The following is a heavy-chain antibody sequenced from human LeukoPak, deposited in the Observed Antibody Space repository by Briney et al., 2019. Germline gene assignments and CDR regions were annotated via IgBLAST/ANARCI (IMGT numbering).Heavy chain of an antibody. V-gene: IGHV1-2*02. CDR1: GYTFTGYY. D-gene: IGHD3-22*01. CDR2: INPNSGGT. CDR3: ARVKRGYDSSGYYRVPPFDY. Sequence: ASVKVSCKASGYTFTGYYMHWVRQAPGQGLEWMGWINPNSGGTNYAQKFQGGVTMTRDTSISTAYMELSRLRSDDTAVYYCARVKRGYDSSGYYRVPPFDYWGRGTLVTVSS. J-gene: IGHJ4*02.